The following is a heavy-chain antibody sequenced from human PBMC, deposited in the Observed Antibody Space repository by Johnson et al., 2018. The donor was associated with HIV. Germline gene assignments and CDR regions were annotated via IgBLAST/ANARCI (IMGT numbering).Heavy chain of an antibody. J-gene: IGHJ3*02. CDR1: GFTFSSYA. V-gene: IGHV3-30-3*01. D-gene: IGHD5-24*01. CDR2: ISYDGSNK. CDR3: ARDVRWLPDAFDI. Sequence: QVQLVESGGGVVQPGRSLRLSCAASGFTFSSYAMHWVRQAPGKGLEWVAVISYDGSNKYYADSVKGRFTISRDNSKNTLYLQMNSLRAEDTAVYYCARDVRWLPDAFDILGQGTMVTVSS.